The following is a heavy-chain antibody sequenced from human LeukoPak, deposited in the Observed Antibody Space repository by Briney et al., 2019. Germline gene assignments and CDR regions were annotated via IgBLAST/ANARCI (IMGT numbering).Heavy chain of an antibody. Sequence: SETLSLTCAVSGYSLRSGDYWGWLRPSPGKGLGWIGSFYHSGSTHYTPSLKSRVTISVDTSKNQFSLMLSSVTAADTAVYYCARNRAVTTTTGFDHWGQGTLVTVSS. CDR1: GYSLRSGDY. J-gene: IGHJ4*02. D-gene: IGHD4-17*01. CDR2: FYHSGST. V-gene: IGHV4-38-2*01. CDR3: ARNRAVTTTTGFDH.